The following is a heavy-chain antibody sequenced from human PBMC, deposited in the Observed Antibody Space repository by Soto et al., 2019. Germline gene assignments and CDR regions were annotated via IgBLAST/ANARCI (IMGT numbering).Heavy chain of an antibody. J-gene: IGHJ4*02. Sequence: EVQLVETGGGLIQPGGSLRLSCAASGFTVSSNYMSWVRQAPGKGLEWVSVIYSGGSTYYADSVKGRFTISRDNSKNTLYLQMNSLRAEDTAVYYCAREGGAPTKYYFDYWGQGTLVTVSS. D-gene: IGHD1-26*01. CDR2: IYSGGST. V-gene: IGHV3-53*02. CDR1: GFTVSSNY. CDR3: AREGGAPTKYYFDY.